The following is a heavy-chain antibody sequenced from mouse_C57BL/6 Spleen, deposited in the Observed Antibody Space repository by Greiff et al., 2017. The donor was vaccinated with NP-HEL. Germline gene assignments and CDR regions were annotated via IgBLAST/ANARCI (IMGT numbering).Heavy chain of an antibody. V-gene: IGHV1-81*01. Sequence: QVQLQQSGAELARPGASVKLSCKASGYTFTSYGISWVKQRTGQGLEWIGEIYPRSGNTYYNEKFKGKATLTADKSSGTAYMELRSLTSEDSAVYFCARKGGYYDYAMDYWGQGTSVTVSS. D-gene: IGHD2-3*01. CDR1: GYTFTSYG. CDR3: ARKGGYYDYAMDY. J-gene: IGHJ4*01. CDR2: IYPRSGNT.